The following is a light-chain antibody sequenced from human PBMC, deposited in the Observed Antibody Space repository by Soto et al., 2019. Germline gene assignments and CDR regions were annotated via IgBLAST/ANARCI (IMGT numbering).Light chain of an antibody. V-gene: IGKV3-15*01. CDR1: QSVSSD. Sequence: ILMTQSPGTLCLSPGERATLSCRASQSVSSDLAWYQQTPGQAPRLLIYGASTRANGIPARFSGSGSGTEFTLTIRSLQSEDFAFYYCQQYNNWHPWTFGQGTQVDIK. CDR2: GAS. CDR3: QQYNNWHPWT. J-gene: IGKJ1*01.